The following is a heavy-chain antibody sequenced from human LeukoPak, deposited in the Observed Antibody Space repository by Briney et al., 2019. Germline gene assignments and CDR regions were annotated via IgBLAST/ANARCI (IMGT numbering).Heavy chain of an antibody. V-gene: IGHV1-8*03. J-gene: IGHJ6*03. Sequence: GASVKVSCKASGYTFTSYGISWVRQATGQGLEWMGWMNPNSGNTGYAQKFQGRVTITRNTSISTAYMELSSLRSEDTAVYYCARGRSNYYYYYYMDVWGKGTTVTVSS. CDR1: GYTFTSYG. CDR3: ARGRSNYYYYYYMDV. CDR2: MNPNSGNT. D-gene: IGHD4-11*01.